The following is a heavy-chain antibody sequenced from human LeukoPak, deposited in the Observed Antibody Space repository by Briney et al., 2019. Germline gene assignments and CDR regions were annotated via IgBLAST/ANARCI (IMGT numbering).Heavy chain of an antibody. D-gene: IGHD1-26*01. V-gene: IGHV5-51*01. CDR2: IYPDDSDI. CDR3: ARRKSSANYYVEAFDI. CDR1: GYRFSTYW. J-gene: IGHJ3*02. Sequence: GESLKISCEGSGYRFSTYWIGWVRQLPGKGLERMGIIYPDDSDIKYSPSFQGQVTISVDVSINTAYLHWSSLKASDTAMYYCARRKSSANYYVEAFDIWGQGTMVTVSS.